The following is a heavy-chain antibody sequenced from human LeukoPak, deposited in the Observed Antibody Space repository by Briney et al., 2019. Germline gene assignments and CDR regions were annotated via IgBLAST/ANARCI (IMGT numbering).Heavy chain of an antibody. CDR3: ARGVVRSYGYYPRGSYYYYGMDV. V-gene: IGHV4-34*01. D-gene: IGHD5-18*01. J-gene: IGHJ6*02. CDR2: INHSGST. Sequence: SETLSLTCAVHGGSFSGYYWSWVRQPPGKGLEWIGEINHSGSTNYNPSLKSRVTISVDTSKNQFSLKLSSVTAADTAVYYCARGVVRSYGYYPRGSYYYYGMDVWGQGTTVTVSS. CDR1: GGSFSGYY.